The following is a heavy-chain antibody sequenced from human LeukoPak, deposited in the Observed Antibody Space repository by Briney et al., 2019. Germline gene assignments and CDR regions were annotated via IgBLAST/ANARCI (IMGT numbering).Heavy chain of an antibody. CDR1: GFTFSSYA. Sequence: PGGSLRLSCAASGFTFSSYAMQWVRQAPGKGLEYVSGISSNGGSTYYANSVKGRFTISRDSSKNTLYLQMGSLRAEDMAVYYCARASGSYYRGYYFDYWGQGTLVTVSS. CDR2: ISSNGGST. CDR3: ARASGSYYRGYYFDY. D-gene: IGHD1-26*01. J-gene: IGHJ4*02. V-gene: IGHV3-64*01.